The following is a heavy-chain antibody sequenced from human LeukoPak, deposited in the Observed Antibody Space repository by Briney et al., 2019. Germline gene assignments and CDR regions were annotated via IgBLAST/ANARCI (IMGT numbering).Heavy chain of an antibody. J-gene: IGHJ4*02. Sequence: GGSLRLSCTASGLIFSDHAMHWVRQAPGKGLDWVAVTSFDGRDQFYADSVKGRFTISRDNSKNILYLQPSSPRVEDTAMYYCATQPCSGGRCFLLHWGQGTLVTVSS. CDR3: ATQPCSGGRCFLLH. CDR1: GLIFSDHA. V-gene: IGHV3-30*03. D-gene: IGHD2-15*01. CDR2: TSFDGRDQ.